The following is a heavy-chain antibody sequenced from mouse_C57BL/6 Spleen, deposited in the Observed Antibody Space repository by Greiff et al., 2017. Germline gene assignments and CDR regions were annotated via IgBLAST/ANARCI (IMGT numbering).Heavy chain of an antibody. CDR1: GYTFTDYE. Sequence: VQRVESGAELVRPGASVTLSCKASGYTFTDYEMHWVKQTPVHGLEWIGAIDPETGGTAYNQKFKGKAILTADKSSSTAYMELRSLTSEDSAVYYCTRGDYLGDWGQGTTLTVSS. V-gene: IGHV1-15*01. CDR3: TRGDYLGD. D-gene: IGHD5-5*01. CDR2: IDPETGGT. J-gene: IGHJ2*01.